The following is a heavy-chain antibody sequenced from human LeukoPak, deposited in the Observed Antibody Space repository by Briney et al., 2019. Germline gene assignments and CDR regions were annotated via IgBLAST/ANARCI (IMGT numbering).Heavy chain of an antibody. CDR2: ITWDGDST. CDR3: AKDIGGGLRFGIDY. CDR1: GFTFDDYA. J-gene: IGHJ4*02. Sequence: GGSLRLSCAASGFTFDDYAMHWVRQAPGKGLEWVSLITWDGDSTYYADSVKGRFTISRDNSKNSLYLQMNNLKTEDTALYYCAKDIGGGLRFGIDYWGQGTLVTVSS. V-gene: IGHV3-43D*03. D-gene: IGHD3-10*01.